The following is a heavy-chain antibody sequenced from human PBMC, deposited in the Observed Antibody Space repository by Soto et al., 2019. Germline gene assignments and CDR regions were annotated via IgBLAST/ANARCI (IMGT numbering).Heavy chain of an antibody. Sequence: QVQLVESGGGVVQPGRSLRLSCAASGFTFSSYGMHWVRQAPGKGLEWVAVISYDGSKKYYADSVKGRFTISRDNSENSLYLQMNSLRAEDTAVYYCAQEPGGNSLYFDYWGQGTLVTVCS. D-gene: IGHD4-4*01. CDR2: ISYDGSKK. V-gene: IGHV3-30*18. J-gene: IGHJ4*02. CDR3: AQEPGGNSLYFDY. CDR1: GFTFSSYG.